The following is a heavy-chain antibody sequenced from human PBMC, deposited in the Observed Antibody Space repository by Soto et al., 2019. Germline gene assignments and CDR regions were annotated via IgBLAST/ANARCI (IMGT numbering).Heavy chain of an antibody. CDR2: IRDRAYNYAT. J-gene: IGHJ4*02. Sequence: EVLLVESGGGLVQPGGSLKLSCEASGFVFKDSSIHWVRQASGKGLEWVGRIRDRAYNYATAYAASVKGRFTISRDDSNNEAYLQMDSLKTEDPSRYYGPRLISAARDSCGQGTLVTVSS. CDR3: PRLISAARDS. CDR1: GFVFKDSS. V-gene: IGHV3-73*01. D-gene: IGHD3-10*01.